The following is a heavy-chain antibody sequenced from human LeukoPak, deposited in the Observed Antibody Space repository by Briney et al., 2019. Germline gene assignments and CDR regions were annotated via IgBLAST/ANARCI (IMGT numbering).Heavy chain of an antibody. CDR3: ARDYSTSGDYFDY. CDR2: INSDGRST. V-gene: IGHV3-74*01. CDR1: GFTFSSYC. J-gene: IGHJ4*02. Sequence: SGGSLRLSCAASGFTFSSYCMYWVRQAPGKGLVWVSRINSDGRSTNYADCVKGRFTNSKDNAKNTLYLQMDSLRAEDTAVYYCARDYSTSGDYFDYWGQGTLVTVSS. D-gene: IGHD6-13*01.